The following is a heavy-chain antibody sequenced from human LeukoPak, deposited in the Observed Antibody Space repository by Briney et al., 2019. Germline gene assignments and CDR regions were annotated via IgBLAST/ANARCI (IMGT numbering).Heavy chain of an antibody. V-gene: IGHV4-4*07. Sequence: ASETLSLTCSVSGGSMCGYYWSWIRQPAGKGLEWIGRIYSSGSTNYHPSLKSRVTMSVDTSNNQFSLKLTSVTAADTAVYYCSRANNVGMATSSDAFDIWGQGTMVTVSS. J-gene: IGHJ3*02. CDR3: SRANNVGMATSSDAFDI. CDR1: GGSMCGYY. D-gene: IGHD5-24*01. CDR2: IYSSGST.